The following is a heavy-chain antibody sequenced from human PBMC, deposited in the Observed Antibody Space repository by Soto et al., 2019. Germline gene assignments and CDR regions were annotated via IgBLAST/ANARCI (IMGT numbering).Heavy chain of an antibody. CDR3: ARGRGDYGDYVRADWFDP. D-gene: IGHD4-17*01. CDR1: GYTFTSYY. Sequence: ASVKVSCKASGYTFTSYYMHWVRQAPGQGLEWMGIINPSGGSTSYAQKFQGRVTMTRDTSTSTVYMELSSLRSEDTAVYYCARGRGDYGDYVRADWFDPWGQGTLVTVSS. J-gene: IGHJ5*02. CDR2: INPSGGST. V-gene: IGHV1-46*01.